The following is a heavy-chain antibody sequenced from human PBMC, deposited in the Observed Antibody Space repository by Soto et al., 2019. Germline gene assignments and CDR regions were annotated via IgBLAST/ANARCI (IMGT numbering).Heavy chain of an antibody. J-gene: IGHJ4*02. CDR2: IVGSGRTK. D-gene: IGHD1-26*01. Sequence: DVHLLESGGGLVQPGGSLRLSCVGSGFSFSDFAMSWVRQAPGKGLEWVTGIVGSGRTKYYADSARGRFTISRDNSKSTLYLDMTDLRDEDTAKYFCAKRLTSPGIGAGVGSDSWGQGTVVTVSS. CDR3: AKRLTSPGIGAGVGSDS. CDR1: GFSFSDFA. V-gene: IGHV3-23*05.